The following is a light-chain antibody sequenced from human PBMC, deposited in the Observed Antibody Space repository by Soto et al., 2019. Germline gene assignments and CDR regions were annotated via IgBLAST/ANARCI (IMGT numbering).Light chain of an antibody. CDR2: GNS. V-gene: IGLV1-40*01. CDR1: SSNIGAGYD. J-gene: IGLJ3*02. Sequence: QSVLTQPPSVSGAPGQRVTISCTGSSSNIGAGYDVHWYQQLPGTAPKLLIYGNSNRPSGVPDRFSGSKSGTSASLAITGLQAADEADYDCESYDSSLSALFGGGTKLTVL. CDR3: ESYDSSLSAL.